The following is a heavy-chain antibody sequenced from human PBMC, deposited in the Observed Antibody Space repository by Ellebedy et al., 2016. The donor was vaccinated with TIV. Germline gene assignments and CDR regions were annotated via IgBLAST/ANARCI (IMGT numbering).Heavy chain of an antibody. CDR3: TRDQRGAGKLYLYYYGMDV. CDR2: FYYSGT. Sequence: SETLSLXXTVSGDSISSYHWSWIRQSPGKGLEWIGDFYYSGTNYNPSLKSRVTMSVDTSKNQFSLKLTSVTAADTAVYFCTRDQRGAGKLYLYYYGMDVWGQGTTVTVSS. J-gene: IGHJ6*02. CDR1: GDSISSYH. V-gene: IGHV4-59*12. D-gene: IGHD2/OR15-2a*01.